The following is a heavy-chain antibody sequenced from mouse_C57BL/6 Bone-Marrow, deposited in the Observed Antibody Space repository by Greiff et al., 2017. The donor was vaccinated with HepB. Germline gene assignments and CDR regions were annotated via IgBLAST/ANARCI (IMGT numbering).Heavy chain of an antibody. J-gene: IGHJ3*01. D-gene: IGHD2-4*01. CDR2: ISDGGSYT. Sequence: VQLKESGGGLVKPGGSLKLSCAASGFTFSSYAMSWVRQTPEKRLEWVATISDGGSYTYYPDNVKGRFTISRDNAKNNLYLQMSHLKSEDTAMYYCARAMIRAYWGQGTLVTVSA. CDR1: GFTFSSYA. V-gene: IGHV5-4*01. CDR3: ARAMIRAY.